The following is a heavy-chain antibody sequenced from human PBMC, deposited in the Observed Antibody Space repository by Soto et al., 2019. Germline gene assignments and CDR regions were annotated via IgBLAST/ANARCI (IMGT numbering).Heavy chain of an antibody. V-gene: IGHV1-24*01. D-gene: IGHD4-17*01. J-gene: IGHJ3*02. CDR1: GYTLTELS. CDR3: ATDPLPNYGDVRDVYFDI. Sequence: QVKLVQSGGEVKKPGASVKFSCKGSGYTLTELSMHWVRQAPGKGLEWLGGFDPEDGETIYAQKFQGRVTMTEGTSTATAYMELSSLRSEDTAVYYCATDPLPNYGDVRDVYFDICGQGTMVTVSS. CDR2: FDPEDGET.